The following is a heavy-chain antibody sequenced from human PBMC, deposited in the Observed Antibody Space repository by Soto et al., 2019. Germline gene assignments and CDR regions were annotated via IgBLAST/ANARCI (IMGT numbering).Heavy chain of an antibody. Sequence: QVQLVQSGAEVKKPGASVKVSCKASGYIFTSYVMEWVRQAPGQRLEWMGWTNAGNGNTKYSQKVQGRVTITRDTSANTAYMELSSLRSEDTAVYYCARSAPPIDYWGQGTLVTVSS. CDR3: ARSAPPIDY. CDR1: GYIFTSYV. CDR2: TNAGNGNT. J-gene: IGHJ4*02. V-gene: IGHV1-3*01.